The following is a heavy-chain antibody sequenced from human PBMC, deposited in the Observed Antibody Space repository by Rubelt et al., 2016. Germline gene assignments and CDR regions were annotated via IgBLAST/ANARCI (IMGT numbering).Heavy chain of an antibody. CDR2: ISGSGGST. Sequence: GKGLDWVSSISGSGGSTYYADSVKGRFTISRDNSKNTLYLQMNSLRDEDTAVYYCASVGDSSSWYLRFYGMDVWGQGTTVTASS. V-gene: IGHV3-23*01. D-gene: IGHD6-13*01. CDR3: ASVGDSSSWYLRFYGMDV. J-gene: IGHJ6*02.